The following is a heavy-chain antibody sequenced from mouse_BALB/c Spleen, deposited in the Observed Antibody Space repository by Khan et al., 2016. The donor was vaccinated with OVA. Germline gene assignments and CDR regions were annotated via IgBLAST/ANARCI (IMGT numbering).Heavy chain of an antibody. Sequence: EVELVESGGDLVKPGGSLKLSCAASGFTFSTFGMPWVRQTPDKSLEWVATISTGGSYTYYPDIVKGRFIISRDNAKNTLYLQMSSLKSEDTAMYYCRRLAYYYDGEGFAYWGQGTLVTVSA. D-gene: IGHD1-1*01. CDR2: ISTGGSYT. CDR3: RRLAYYYDGEGFAY. V-gene: IGHV5-6*01. CDR1: GFTFSTFG. J-gene: IGHJ3*01.